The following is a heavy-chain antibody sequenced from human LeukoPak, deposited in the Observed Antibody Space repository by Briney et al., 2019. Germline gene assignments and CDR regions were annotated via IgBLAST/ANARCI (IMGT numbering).Heavy chain of an antibody. Sequence: GGSLRLSCAATGFTFSSFSMHWVRQAPGKGLEWVAVAYGDGSSQYYADSVKGRFSISKDISKNTLSLQMNSLRAEDTAVYSCATGGNFYYSHWGQGTLVTVSS. J-gene: IGHJ1*01. D-gene: IGHD4-11*01. CDR2: AYGDGSSQ. CDR3: ATGGNFYYSH. CDR1: GFTFSSFS. V-gene: IGHV3-33*08.